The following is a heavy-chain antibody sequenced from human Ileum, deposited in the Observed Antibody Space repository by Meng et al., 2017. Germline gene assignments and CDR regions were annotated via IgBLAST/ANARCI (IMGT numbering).Heavy chain of an antibody. Sequence: QVQLQESGSGLVKPSQTLSLTCSVSCGSFRSDNYYWTWIRQTPGKGLEWIGLTYYNGSPFYNPSLRSRVTISVDTSKDQFSLKLTSVTAADTAVYYCARERRHYYGSGSFDYWGQGILVTVSS. J-gene: IGHJ4*02. V-gene: IGHV4-30-4*01. CDR1: CGSFRSDNYY. CDR3: ARERRHYYGSGSFDY. D-gene: IGHD3-10*01. CDR2: TYYNGSP.